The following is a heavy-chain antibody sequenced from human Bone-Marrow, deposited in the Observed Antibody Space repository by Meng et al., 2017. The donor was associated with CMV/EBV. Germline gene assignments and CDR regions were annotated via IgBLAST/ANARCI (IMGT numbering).Heavy chain of an antibody. CDR2: IYSGGST. CDR1: GASINSGGYY. J-gene: IGHJ6*02. D-gene: IGHD2-21*01. V-gene: IGHV3-53*01. CDR3: ASIRDYGMDV. Sequence: GGSLRLSCTVSGASINSGGYYWSWIRQHPGKGLEWVSVIYSGGSTYYADSVKGRFTISRDNSKNTLYLQMNSLRAEDTAVYYCASIRDYGMDVWGQGTTVTVSS.